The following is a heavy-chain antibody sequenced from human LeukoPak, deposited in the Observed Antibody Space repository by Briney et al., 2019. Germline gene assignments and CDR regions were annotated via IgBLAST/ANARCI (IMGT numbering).Heavy chain of an antibody. CDR3: VIGVGWQPDY. CDR2: IYKIGTI. J-gene: IGHJ4*02. Sequence: SETLSLTCTVFGDSVTGYYLNWVRQPPGKGLEWIGHIYKIGTINYNPSLKSQLTISADTSKNQFSLKLRSVTAADTAVYYCVIGVGWQPDYWGQGALVTVSS. D-gene: IGHD2-15*01. CDR1: GDSVTGYY. V-gene: IGHV4-59*02.